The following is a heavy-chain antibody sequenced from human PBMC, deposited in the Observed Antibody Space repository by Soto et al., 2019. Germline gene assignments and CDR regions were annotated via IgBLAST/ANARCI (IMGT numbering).Heavy chain of an antibody. V-gene: IGHV4-59*01. D-gene: IGHD5-12*01. Sequence: SGTLSLTFTVSGGSISSYYWSWIRQPPGKGLEWIGYIYYSGSTNYNPSLKSRVTISVDTSKNQFSLNLSSVTAADTAVYYCARDNRGYDYFDYWGQGTLVTVSS. CDR1: GGSISSYY. CDR2: IYYSGST. J-gene: IGHJ4*02. CDR3: ARDNRGYDYFDY.